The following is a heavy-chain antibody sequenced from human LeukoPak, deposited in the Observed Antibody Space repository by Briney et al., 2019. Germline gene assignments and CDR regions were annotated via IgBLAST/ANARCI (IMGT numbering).Heavy chain of an antibody. CDR3: AREGRYGDYEGY. V-gene: IGHV4-4*07. Sequence: SETLSLTCTVSGVSISSDYGSWIRQPAGKALEWVGRIYSSGSSNDNPSLKSRVTMSVDTSKNQFSLKLSSVTVADTAVYYCAREGRYGDYEGYWGQGTLVTVSS. D-gene: IGHD4-17*01. CDR1: GVSISSDY. CDR2: IYSSGSS. J-gene: IGHJ4*02.